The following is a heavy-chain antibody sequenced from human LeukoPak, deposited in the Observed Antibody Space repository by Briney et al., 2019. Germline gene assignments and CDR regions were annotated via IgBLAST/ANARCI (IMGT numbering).Heavy chain of an antibody. J-gene: IGHJ4*02. Sequence: ASVKVSCKASGYTFTSYDINWVRQATGQGLEWMGWMNPNSGNTGYAQKFQGRVTMTRNTSISTAYMEPSSLRSEDTAVYYCARVGAAGTSFDYWGQGTLVTVSS. V-gene: IGHV1-8*01. CDR3: ARVGAAGTSFDY. CDR1: GYTFTSYD. D-gene: IGHD6-13*01. CDR2: MNPNSGNT.